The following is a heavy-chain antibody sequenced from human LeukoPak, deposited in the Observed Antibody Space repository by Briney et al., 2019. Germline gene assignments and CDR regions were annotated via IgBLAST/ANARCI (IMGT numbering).Heavy chain of an antibody. V-gene: IGHV3-21*01. D-gene: IGHD4-17*01. CDR3: ARGLPAYAIDY. CDR1: GFTFSSYS. J-gene: IGHJ4*02. Sequence: KSGGSLRLSCAASGFTFSSYSMNLVRQAPGKGLEWVSSISSSSSYMYCADSVKGRFTISRDNAKNSLYLQMNSLRAEDTAVYYCARGLPAYAIDYWGQGTLVTVSS. CDR2: ISSSSSYM.